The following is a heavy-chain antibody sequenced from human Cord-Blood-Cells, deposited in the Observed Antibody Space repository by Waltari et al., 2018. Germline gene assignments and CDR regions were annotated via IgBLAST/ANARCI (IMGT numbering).Heavy chain of an antibody. V-gene: IGHV7-4-1*02. J-gene: IGHJ6*02. Sequence: QVQLVQSGSELKKPGASVKASCKASGYTFTSYAITWVQQATAQWIEWMGSINTNTGNPTYAHGFTGRFVFSLYTSVSTAYLQISSLKAEDTAVYYCARDGDIVVVPAARKYGMDVWGQGTTVTVSS. CDR1: GYTFTSYA. D-gene: IGHD2-2*01. CDR2: INTNTGNP. CDR3: ARDGDIVVVPAARKYGMDV.